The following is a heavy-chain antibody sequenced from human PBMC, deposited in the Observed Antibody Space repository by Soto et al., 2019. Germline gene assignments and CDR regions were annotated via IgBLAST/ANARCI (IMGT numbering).Heavy chain of an antibody. V-gene: IGHV4-34*01. Sequence: SETLSLTCAVYGGSFSGYYWSWIRQPPGKGLEWIGEINHSGSTNYNPSLKSRVTISVDTSKNQFSLKLSSVTAADTAVYYCARAGQGAGFGVVITVFDDWGQGTLVTVSS. CDR1: GGSFSGYY. CDR3: ARAGQGAGFGVVITVFDD. D-gene: IGHD3-3*01. J-gene: IGHJ4*02. CDR2: INHSGST.